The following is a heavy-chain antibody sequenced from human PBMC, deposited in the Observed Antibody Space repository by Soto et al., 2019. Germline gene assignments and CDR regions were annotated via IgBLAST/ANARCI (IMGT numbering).Heavy chain of an antibody. CDR3: ARDPPNYSSGWYYYYYGMEV. V-gene: IGHV1-18*01. CDR2: ISAYNGNT. Sequence: ASVKVSCKASGYTFTSYGISWVRQAPGQGLEWMGWISAYNGNTNYAQKLQGRVTMTTDTSTSTAYMELRSLRSDDTAVYYCARDPPNYSSGWYYYYYGMEVWGQGTTVTVSS. CDR1: GYTFTSYG. D-gene: IGHD6-19*01. J-gene: IGHJ6*02.